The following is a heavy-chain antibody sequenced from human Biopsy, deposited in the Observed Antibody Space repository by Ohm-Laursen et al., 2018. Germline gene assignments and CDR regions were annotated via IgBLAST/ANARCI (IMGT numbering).Heavy chain of an antibody. CDR1: GYTFTSYD. D-gene: IGHD5-24*01. V-gene: IGHV1-46*01. CDR3: ARAGVGSDGTDSYYYGMDV. CDR2: ISPSGATT. Sequence: ASVKVSCKVSGYTFTSYDITWVRQAPGQGLEWMGVISPSGATTSFSQKFQGRITMTRDTSTGTVYMDLNSLGSEDTAVYYCARAGVGSDGTDSYYYGMDVWGPGTTVTVSS. J-gene: IGHJ6*02.